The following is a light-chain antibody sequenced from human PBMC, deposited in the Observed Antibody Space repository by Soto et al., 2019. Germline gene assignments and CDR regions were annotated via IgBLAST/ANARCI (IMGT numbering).Light chain of an antibody. CDR2: GAS. J-gene: IGKJ2*01. V-gene: IGKV3-20*01. Sequence: EIVLTQSPGTLSLSPGERATLSCRASQSVSSSYLAWYQQKPGQAPRLLMYGASSRATGIPDRFSGSGSGTDFTLTISRLEPEDSAVYYCQQYDSSPNTFGQGTKLEIK. CDR3: QQYDSSPNT. CDR1: QSVSSSY.